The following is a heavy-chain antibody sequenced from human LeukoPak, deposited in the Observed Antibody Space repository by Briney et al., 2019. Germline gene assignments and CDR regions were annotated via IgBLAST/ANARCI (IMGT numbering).Heavy chain of an antibody. CDR1: GFTFTTHW. J-gene: IGHJ4*02. CDR3: ARGLVVVTATPGYYFDY. CDR2: IKPDGSDT. Sequence: GGSLRLSCGASGFTFTTHWIHWVRQAPGKGLVWVSRIKPDGSDTNYADSVKGRFTISRDNAKNTVYLQMNSLRAEDTAVYYCARGLVVVTATPGYYFDYWGQGTLVTVSS. V-gene: IGHV3-74*01. D-gene: IGHD2-21*02.